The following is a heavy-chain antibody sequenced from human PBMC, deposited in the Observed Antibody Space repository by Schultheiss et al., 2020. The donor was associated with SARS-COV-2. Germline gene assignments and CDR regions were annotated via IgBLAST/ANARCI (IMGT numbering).Heavy chain of an antibody. J-gene: IGHJ4*02. D-gene: IGHD3-10*01. CDR3: ARSGLLWFGELDGY. V-gene: IGHV3-23*01. CDR2: ISGGGEST. Sequence: GGSLRLSCAASGFTFSSYAMNWIRQAPGRGLEWVSSISGGGESTHYADSVRGRFTVSRDSSKNTVYLQMNSLTAEDTAVYYCARSGLLWFGELDGYWGQGTLVTVSS. CDR1: GFTFSSYA.